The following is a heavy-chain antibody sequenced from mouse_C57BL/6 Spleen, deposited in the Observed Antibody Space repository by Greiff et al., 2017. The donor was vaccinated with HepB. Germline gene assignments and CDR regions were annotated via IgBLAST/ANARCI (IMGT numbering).Heavy chain of an antibody. CDR3: ARADYYAMDY. Sequence: VQLQQPGAELVMPGASVKLSCKASGYTFTSYWMHWVKQRPGQGLEWIGEIDPSDSDTNYNQKFKGKSTMTVDKSSSTAYMQLSSLTSEDSAVYYCARADYYAMDYWGQGTTVTVSS. J-gene: IGHJ4*01. CDR1: GYTFTSYW. V-gene: IGHV1-69*01. CDR2: IDPSDSDT.